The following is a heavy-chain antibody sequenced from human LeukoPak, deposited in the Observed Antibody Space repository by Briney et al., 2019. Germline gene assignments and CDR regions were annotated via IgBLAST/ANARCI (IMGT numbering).Heavy chain of an antibody. CDR1: GFTFSSYE. D-gene: IGHD3-10*01. V-gene: IGHV4-38-2*01. CDR2: IYHSGST. J-gene: IGHJ4*02. Sequence: PGGSLRLSCAASGFTFSSYEMNWVRQAPGKGLEWIGSIYHSGSTYYNPSLKSRVTISVDTSKNQFSLKLSSVTAADTAVYYCARIREYYYAPGEWGQGTLVTVSS. CDR3: ARIREYYYAPGE.